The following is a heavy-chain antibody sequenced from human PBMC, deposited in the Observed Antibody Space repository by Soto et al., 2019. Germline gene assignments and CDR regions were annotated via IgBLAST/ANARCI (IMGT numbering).Heavy chain of an antibody. J-gene: IGHJ4*02. Sequence: EVQLLESGGTLVQPGGSLRLSCVGSGFTFGSYGMNWVRQAPGKGLQWVSGISTSGGKTYYADSVKGRFTISRDKSKNRLYVQMNSLRADDTAVYDCANVFGSWGQGTLVTVSS. CDR2: ISTSGGKT. CDR3: ANVFGS. CDR1: GFTFGSYG. V-gene: IGHV3-23*01.